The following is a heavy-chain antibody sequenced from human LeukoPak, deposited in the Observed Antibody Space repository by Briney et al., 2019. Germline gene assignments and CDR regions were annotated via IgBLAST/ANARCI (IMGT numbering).Heavy chain of an antibody. CDR3: ARTIYCSSTSCYSYYYGMDV. CDR2: INHSGST. Sequence: PSETLTLTCAVYGGSFSGYYWSWIRQPPGKGLEWIGEINHSGSTNYNPSLKSRVTISVDTSKNQFSLKLSSVTAADTAVYYCARTIYCSSTSCYSYYYGMDVWGQGTTVTVSS. J-gene: IGHJ6*02. CDR1: GGSFSGYY. V-gene: IGHV4-34*01. D-gene: IGHD2-2*01.